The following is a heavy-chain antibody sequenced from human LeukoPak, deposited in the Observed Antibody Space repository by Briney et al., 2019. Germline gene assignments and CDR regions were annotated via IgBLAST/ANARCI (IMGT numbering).Heavy chain of an antibody. CDR2: IYYSGST. Sequence: SETLSLTCTVSGGSISSYYWSWIRQPPGKGLEWIGYIYYSGSTNYNPSLKSRVTISVDTSKNQFSLKLSSVTAADTAVYYCSSAPHGGGVIDYGGPGTLVTVPS. J-gene: IGHJ4*02. D-gene: IGHD3-16*02. CDR3: SSAPHGGGVIDY. V-gene: IGHV4-59*01. CDR1: GGSISSYY.